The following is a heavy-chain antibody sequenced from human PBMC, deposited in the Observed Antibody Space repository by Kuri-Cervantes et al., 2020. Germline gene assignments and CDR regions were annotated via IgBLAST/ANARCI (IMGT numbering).Heavy chain of an antibody. V-gene: IGHV3-30-3*01. J-gene: IGHJ5*02. D-gene: IGHD2-2*01. CDR1: GFTFSSYA. CDR2: ISYDGSNK. Sequence: GGSLRLSCAASGFTFSSYAMHWVRQAPGKGLEWVAVISYDGSNKYYADSVKGRFTISRDNSKNTLYLQMNSLRAEDTAVYYCARAPSHDLIRFDPWGQGTLVTVSS. CDR3: ARAPSHDLIRFDP.